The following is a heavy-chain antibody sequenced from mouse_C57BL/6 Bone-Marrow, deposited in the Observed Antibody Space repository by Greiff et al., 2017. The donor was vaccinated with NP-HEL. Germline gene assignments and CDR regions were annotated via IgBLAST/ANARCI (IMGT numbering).Heavy chain of an antibody. V-gene: IGHV5-4*03. CDR1: GFTFSSYA. J-gene: IGHJ2*01. CDR3: ARDDYDGEAGDY. Sequence: EVMLVESGGGLVKPGGSLKLSCAASGFTFSSYALSWVRQTPEKRLEWVATISDGGSYTYYPDNVKGRFTISRDNAKNNLYLQMSHLTSEDTAMYYCARDDYDGEAGDYWGQGTTLTVSS. CDR2: ISDGGSYT. D-gene: IGHD2-4*01.